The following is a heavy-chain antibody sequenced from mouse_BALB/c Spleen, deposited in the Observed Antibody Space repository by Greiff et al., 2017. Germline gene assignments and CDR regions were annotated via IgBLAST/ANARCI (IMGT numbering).Heavy chain of an antibody. J-gene: IGHJ4*01. CDR2: ISYDGSN. D-gene: IGHD1-1*01. Sequence: DVQLQESGPGLVKPSQSLSLTCSVTGYSITSGYYWNWIRQFPGNKLEWMGYISYDGSNNYNPSLKNRISITRDTSKYQFFLKLNSVTTEDTATYYCATYYYGSRNYAMDYWGQGTSVTVSS. CDR1: GYSITSGYY. CDR3: ATYYYGSRNYAMDY. V-gene: IGHV3-6*02.